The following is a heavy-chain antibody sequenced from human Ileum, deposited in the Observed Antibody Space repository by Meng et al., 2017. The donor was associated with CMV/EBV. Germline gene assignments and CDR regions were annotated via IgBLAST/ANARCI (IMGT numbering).Heavy chain of an antibody. J-gene: IGHJ2*01. V-gene: IGHV4-61*01. CDR3: ARDGPRGPDWYFDL. CDR1: GGSVSSGSYY. Sequence: SGGSVSSGSYYWSWIRQPPGKGLEWIGYIYYSGSTNYNPSLKSRVTISVDTSKNQFSLKLGSVTAADTAVYYCARDGPRGPDWYFDLWGRGTLVTVSS. CDR2: IYYSGST.